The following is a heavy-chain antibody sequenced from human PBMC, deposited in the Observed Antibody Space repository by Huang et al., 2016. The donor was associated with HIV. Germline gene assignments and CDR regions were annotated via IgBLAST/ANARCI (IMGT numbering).Heavy chain of an antibody. CDR3: ARHDHIGGLYHFDY. Sequence: QLQLHESGPGLVKPSETLSLTCTFSGDSISSDHYYWGWMRQSLGRGLGLIASSFYSGSTYYSPSLKSRVTISVDTSKNQFSLKLNSVTAADTAVYYCARHDHIGGLYHFDYWGQGTLVTVSS. CDR2: SFYSGST. CDR1: GDSISSDHYY. D-gene: IGHD2-8*02. V-gene: IGHV4-39*01. J-gene: IGHJ4*02.